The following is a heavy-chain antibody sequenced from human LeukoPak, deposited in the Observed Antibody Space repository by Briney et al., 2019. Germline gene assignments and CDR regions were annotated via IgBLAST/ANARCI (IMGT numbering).Heavy chain of an antibody. CDR3: AKKGTESGTGVFQH. V-gene: IGHV3-74*01. Sequence: TGGSLRLSCAASGFTFSSYWMHWVRQAPGKGLVWVSRISTDGSSTSYADSVKGRFTISRDNAKNTLYLQMNSLRAEDTAVYYCAKKGTESGTGVFQHWGQGTLVTVSS. D-gene: IGHD5-12*01. J-gene: IGHJ1*01. CDR1: GFTFSSYW. CDR2: ISTDGSST.